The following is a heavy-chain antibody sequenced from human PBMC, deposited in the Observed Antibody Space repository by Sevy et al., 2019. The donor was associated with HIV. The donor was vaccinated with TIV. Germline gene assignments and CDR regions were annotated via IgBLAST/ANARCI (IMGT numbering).Heavy chain of an antibody. CDR3: ARDLGSNDYGDYEDY. V-gene: IGHV3-30-3*01. CDR2: ISYDGSNK. Sequence: GGSLRLSCAASGFTFSSYAMHWVRQAPGKGLEWVAVISYDGSNKYYADSVKGRFTISSDNSKNTLYLQMNSLRAEDTAVYYCARDLGSNDYGDYEDYWGQGTLVTVSS. J-gene: IGHJ4*02. CDR1: GFTFSSYA. D-gene: IGHD4-17*01.